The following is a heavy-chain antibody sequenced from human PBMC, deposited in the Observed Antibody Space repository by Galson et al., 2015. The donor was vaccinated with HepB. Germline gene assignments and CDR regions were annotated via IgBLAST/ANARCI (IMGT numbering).Heavy chain of an antibody. J-gene: IGHJ5*02. V-gene: IGHV1-69*13. D-gene: IGHD2-2*01. CDR1: GGTFSSYA. CDR3: ARVSLVVVPAATNWFDP. Sequence: SVKVSCKASGGTFSSYAISWVRQAPGQGLEWMGGIIPIFGTANYAQKFQGRVTITADESTSTAYMELSSLRSEDTAVYYCARVSLVVVPAATNWFDPWGQGTLVTVSS. CDR2: IIPIFGTA.